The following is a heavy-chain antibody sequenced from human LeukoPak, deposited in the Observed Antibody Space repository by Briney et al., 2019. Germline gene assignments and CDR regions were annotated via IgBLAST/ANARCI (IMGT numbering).Heavy chain of an antibody. CDR1: GFTFSTYA. J-gene: IGHJ6*03. CDR2: ISYDGSNK. Sequence: GRSLRLSCAASGFTFSTYAMHWVRQAPGKGLEWVAVISYDGSNKYYVDSVKGRFTISRDNSKNTLYLQMNSLRPEDTAVYYCARQPGGGSFDHYYYYMDVWGKGTTVTVSS. D-gene: IGHD2-15*01. CDR3: ARQPGGGSFDHYYYYMDV. V-gene: IGHV3-30*04.